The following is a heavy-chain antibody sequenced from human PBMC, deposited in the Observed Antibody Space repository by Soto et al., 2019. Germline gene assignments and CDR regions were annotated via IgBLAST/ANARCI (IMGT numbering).Heavy chain of an antibody. CDR2: ISKSDYT. CDR1: GFAFNNYG. V-gene: IGHV3-21*01. Sequence: PGGSLRLSCTVSGFAFNNYGINWVRQAPGKGPEWVSSISKSDYTYYSDSVKGRFTISRDNAKNSVSLQMNTLRVEDTAVYYCAREDSIIIPAVSDFWGQGTLDTVSS. CDR3: AREDSIIIPAVSDF. J-gene: IGHJ4*02. D-gene: IGHD2-2*01.